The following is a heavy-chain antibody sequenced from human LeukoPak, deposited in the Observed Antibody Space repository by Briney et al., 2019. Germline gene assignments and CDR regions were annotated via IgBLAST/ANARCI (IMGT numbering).Heavy chain of an antibody. V-gene: IGHV1-2*02. CDR3: AREGCSTSCYPDY. D-gene: IGHD2-2*01. CDR1: GYTFTVYY. J-gene: IGHJ4*02. Sequence: ASVTVSFTASGYTFTVYYMHWVRQAPGQGLEWMGWINPNSGGTNYAQKFQGRVTMTRDTSISTAYMELSRLRSDDTAVYYCAREGCSTSCYPDYWGQGTLVTVSS. CDR2: INPNSGGT.